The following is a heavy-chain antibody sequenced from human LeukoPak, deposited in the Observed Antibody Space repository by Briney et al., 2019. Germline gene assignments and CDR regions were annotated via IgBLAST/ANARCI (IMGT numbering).Heavy chain of an antibody. CDR3: ASSLSSNWNDASDI. Sequence: SATLSLTCTVSGGSISSYYWSWIRPPPGKGLEWIGYIYYTGSTNYNPSLKSRVTISVDTSKNQFSLKLSSVTAADTAVYYCASSLSSNWNDASDIWGQGTMVTVSS. J-gene: IGHJ3*02. D-gene: IGHD6-13*01. CDR2: IYYTGST. CDR1: GGSISSYY. V-gene: IGHV4-59*01.